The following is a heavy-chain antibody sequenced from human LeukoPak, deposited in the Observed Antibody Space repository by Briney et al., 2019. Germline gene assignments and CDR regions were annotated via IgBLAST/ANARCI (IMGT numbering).Heavy chain of an antibody. D-gene: IGHD3-16*01. V-gene: IGHV4-59*01. Sequence: PWETLSLTCTVSGASISSYYWSWIRQPPGKGLESMGYIFNSGITNYNPSLKSRFTLSVDTSKNHFSLRLNSVTAADTAVYYCARVGGVPLGAFDIWAQGTMVTVSS. CDR3: ARVGGVPLGAFDI. CDR1: GASISSYY. CDR2: IFNSGIT. J-gene: IGHJ3*02.